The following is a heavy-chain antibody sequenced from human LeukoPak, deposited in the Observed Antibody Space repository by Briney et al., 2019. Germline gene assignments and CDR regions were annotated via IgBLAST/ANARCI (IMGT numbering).Heavy chain of an antibody. D-gene: IGHD6-13*01. CDR2: IYYSGST. Sequence: SETLSLTCTVSGGSISSYYWSWIRQPPGKGLEWIGYIYYSGSTNYNPSLKGRVTISVDTSKNQFSLKLSSVTAADTAVYYCARDIAAAGTDYWGQGTLVTVSS. CDR1: GGSISSYY. V-gene: IGHV4-59*12. CDR3: ARDIAAAGTDY. J-gene: IGHJ4*02.